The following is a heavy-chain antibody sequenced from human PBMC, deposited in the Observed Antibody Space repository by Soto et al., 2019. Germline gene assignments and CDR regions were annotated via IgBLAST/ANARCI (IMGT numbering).Heavy chain of an antibody. D-gene: IGHD2-2*01. CDR1: GFTFSSYS. Sequence: GVSLRLSCAASGFTFSSYSMNWVRQAPGKGLEWVSSISSSSSYIYYADSVKGRFTISRDNAKNSLYLQMNSLRAEDTAVYYCAKDRGTSIDVHRYFHYYGMDVWGQGTTVTVSS. CDR3: AKDRGTSIDVHRYFHYYGMDV. V-gene: IGHV3-21*04. J-gene: IGHJ6*02. CDR2: ISSSSSYI.